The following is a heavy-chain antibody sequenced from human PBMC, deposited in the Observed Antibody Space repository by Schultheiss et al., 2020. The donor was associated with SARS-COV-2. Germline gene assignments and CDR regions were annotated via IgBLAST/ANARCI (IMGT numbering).Heavy chain of an antibody. D-gene: IGHD3-10*01. V-gene: IGHV3-23*01. J-gene: IGHJ6*03. Sequence: GGSLRLSCAASGFTFSSYAMSWVRQAPGKGLEWVSAISGSGGSTSYADSVKGRFTISRDKSKNTLYLQMNSLRAEDTAVYYCAKAGRYYGSGTYYYYYMDVWGKGTTVTVSS. CDR2: ISGSGGST. CDR1: GFTFSSYA. CDR3: AKAGRYYGSGTYYYYYMDV.